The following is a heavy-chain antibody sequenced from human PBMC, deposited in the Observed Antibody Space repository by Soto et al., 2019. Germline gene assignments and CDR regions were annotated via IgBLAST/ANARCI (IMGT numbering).Heavy chain of an antibody. J-gene: IGHJ5*02. CDR2: IHYSGST. V-gene: IGHV4-61*01. D-gene: IGHD6-19*01. CDR1: GGSVSSGSYY. Sequence: SETLSLTCTVSGGSVSSGSYYWSWIRQPPGKGLEWIGYIHYSGSTNYNPSLKSRVTISTDTSKTQFSLKLNSVTAADTAVYYCARLAYSSGSTVWFDPWGKGTLVTVSS. CDR3: ARLAYSSGSTVWFDP.